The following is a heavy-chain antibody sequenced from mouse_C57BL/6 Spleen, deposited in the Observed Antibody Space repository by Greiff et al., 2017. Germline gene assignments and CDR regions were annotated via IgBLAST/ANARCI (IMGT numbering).Heavy chain of an antibody. V-gene: IGHV3-6*01. CDR1: GYSITSGYY. D-gene: IGHD2-4*01. CDR2: ISYDGIN. Sequence: DVKLVESGPGLVKPSQSLSLTCSVTGYSITSGYYWNWIRQFPGNKLEWMGYISYDGINNYNPSLKNRISIPRDTSKNLFFLKLTSVTTEDTATYYCARSRFYSDPYYAMDYWGQGTSVTVSS. CDR3: ARSRFYSDPYYAMDY. J-gene: IGHJ4*01.